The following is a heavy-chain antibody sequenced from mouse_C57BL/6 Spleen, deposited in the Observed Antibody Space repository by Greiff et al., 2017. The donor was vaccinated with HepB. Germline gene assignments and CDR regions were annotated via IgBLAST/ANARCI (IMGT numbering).Heavy chain of an antibody. J-gene: IGHJ3*01. CDR1: GYTFTDYN. CDR3: ARGFPYYYGSSYGFAY. CDR2: INPNNGGT. D-gene: IGHD1-1*01. Sequence: VQLKQSGPELVKPGASVKIPCKASGYTFTDYNMDWVKQSHGKSLEWIGDINPNNGGTIYNQKFKGKATLTVDKSSSTAYMELRSLTSEDTAVYYCARGFPYYYGSSYGFAYWGQGTLVTVSA. V-gene: IGHV1-18*01.